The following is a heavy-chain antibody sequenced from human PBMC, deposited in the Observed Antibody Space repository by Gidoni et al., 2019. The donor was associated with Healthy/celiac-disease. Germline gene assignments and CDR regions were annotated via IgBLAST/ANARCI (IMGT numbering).Heavy chain of an antibody. CDR3: AHRGRLEPYYGSGSYYSPFDY. CDR2: IYWDDNK. CDR1: GFSLSTRGVG. Sequence: QITLKESGPTLVKPTQTLPLTCTFSGFSLSTRGVGVGWIRQPLGKALEWLELIYWDDNKRYIPSLKSRLTITKDTSKNQVVLTMTNMDPVDTATYYCAHRGRLEPYYGSGSYYSPFDYWGQGTLVTVSS. V-gene: IGHV2-5*02. J-gene: IGHJ4*02. D-gene: IGHD3-10*01.